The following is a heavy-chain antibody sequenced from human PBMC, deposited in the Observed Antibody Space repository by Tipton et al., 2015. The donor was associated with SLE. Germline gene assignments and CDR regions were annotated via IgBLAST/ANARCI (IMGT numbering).Heavy chain of an antibody. V-gene: IGHV4-34*01. CDR1: GVSFSGYY. Sequence: TLSLTCAVYGVSFSGYYWSWIRQPPGKGLEWIGEINHSGSTNYNPSLKSRVTISVDTSKNQFSLKMRSVTAADTAVYYCARGGSLYSNGWFDPWGQGTLVTVSS. CDR2: INHSGST. J-gene: IGHJ5*02. CDR3: ARGGSLYSNGWFDP. D-gene: IGHD4-11*01.